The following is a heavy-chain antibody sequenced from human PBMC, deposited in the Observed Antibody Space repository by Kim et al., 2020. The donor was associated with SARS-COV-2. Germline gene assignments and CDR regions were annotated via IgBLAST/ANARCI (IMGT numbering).Heavy chain of an antibody. CDR1: GFTVSSNY. D-gene: IGHD6-13*01. J-gene: IGHJ6*02. Sequence: GGSLRLSCAASGFTVSSNYMSWVRQAPGKGLEWVSVIYSGGSTYYADSVKGRFTISRDNSKNTLYLQMNSLRAEDTAVYYCARDTGIAAAVDPNYYYGMDVWGRGTTVTVSS. V-gene: IGHV3-66*01. CDR2: IYSGGST. CDR3: ARDTGIAAAVDPNYYYGMDV.